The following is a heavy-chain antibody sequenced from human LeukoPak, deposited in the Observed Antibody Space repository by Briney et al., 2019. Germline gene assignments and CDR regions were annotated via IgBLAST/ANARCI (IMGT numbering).Heavy chain of an antibody. J-gene: IGHJ5*02. Sequence: PGGSLRLSCAASGFTFSSYWMSWVRQAPGKGLEWVANIKQDGSEKYYVDSVKGRFTISRDNAKNSLYLQMNSLRAEDTALYYCARGTEMATMGSWFDPWGQGTLVTVSS. CDR1: GFTFSSYW. CDR2: IKQDGSEK. D-gene: IGHD5-24*01. V-gene: IGHV3-7*01. CDR3: ARGTEMATMGSWFDP.